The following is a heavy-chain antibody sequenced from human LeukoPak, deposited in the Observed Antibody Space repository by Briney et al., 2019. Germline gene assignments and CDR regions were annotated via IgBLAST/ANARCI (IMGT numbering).Heavy chain of an antibody. Sequence: ETLSLTCAASGFTFSSYGMSWVRQAPGKGLEWVSAISGSGGSTYYADSVKGRFTISRDNSKNTLYLQMNSLRAEDTAVYYCAKDGGFYGDYQLWGQGTLVTVSS. D-gene: IGHD4-17*01. J-gene: IGHJ4*02. CDR2: ISGSGGST. CDR1: GFTFSSYG. CDR3: AKDGGFYGDYQL. V-gene: IGHV3-23*01.